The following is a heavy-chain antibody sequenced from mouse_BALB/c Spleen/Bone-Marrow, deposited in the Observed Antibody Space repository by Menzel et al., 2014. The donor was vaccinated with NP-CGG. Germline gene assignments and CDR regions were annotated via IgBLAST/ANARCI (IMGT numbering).Heavy chain of an antibody. Sequence: VQLQQSGAELVKPGASVKLSCTASGFNIKDTYMHWVKQRPEQGLEWIGRFDPANGNTKYDPKFQGKATITADTSSNTAYLQLSSLTSEDTAVYYGAMITTGAWFAYWGQGTLVTVSA. CDR3: AMITTGAWFAY. D-gene: IGHD2-4*01. J-gene: IGHJ3*01. V-gene: IGHV14-3*02. CDR1: GFNIKDTY. CDR2: FDPANGNT.